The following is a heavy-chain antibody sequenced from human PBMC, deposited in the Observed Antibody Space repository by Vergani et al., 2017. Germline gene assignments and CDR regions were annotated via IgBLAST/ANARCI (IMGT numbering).Heavy chain of an antibody. Sequence: QLQLQESGPGLVKPSETLSLTCTVSGGSISSSSYYWGWIRQPPGKGLEWIGSIYYSGSTYYNPSLKSRVTISVDTSKNQFSLKLSSVTAADTAVYYCARVTVVHSXFDPWGQGTLVTVSS. CDR3: ARVTVVHSXFDP. CDR1: GGSISSSSYY. J-gene: IGHJ5*02. V-gene: IGHV4-39*07. D-gene: IGHD4-23*01. CDR2: IYYSGST.